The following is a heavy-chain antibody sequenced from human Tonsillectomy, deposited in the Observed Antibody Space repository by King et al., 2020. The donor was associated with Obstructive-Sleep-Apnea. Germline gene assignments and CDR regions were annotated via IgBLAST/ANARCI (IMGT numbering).Heavy chain of an antibody. CDR2: VNHSGIT. CDR1: GGSFSGYY. V-gene: IGHV4-34*01. J-gene: IGHJ5*02. D-gene: IGHD5-12*01. Sequence: VQLQQWGAGLLKPSETLSLTCAVYGGSFSGYYCSGIRQPPGKGLEWIGEVNHSGITNYNPSLKSRVTISVDTSQNQFSLTLSSVTAADTAVYYCARGRGYDRRIHNWFEPCGQGSLVTVSS. CDR3: ARGRGYDRRIHNWFEP.